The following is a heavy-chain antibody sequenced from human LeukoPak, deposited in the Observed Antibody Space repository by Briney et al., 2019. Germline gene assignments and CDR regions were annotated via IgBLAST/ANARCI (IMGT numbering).Heavy chain of an antibody. V-gene: IGHV4-34*01. CDR2: INHSGST. CDR1: GGSFSGYY. CDR3: ARGGWGGSILHCYYYGMDV. D-gene: IGHD2-15*01. J-gene: IGHJ6*02. Sequence: PSETLSLTCAVYGGSFSGYYWSWIRQPPGKGLEWIGEINHSGSTNYNPSLKSRVTISVDTSKNQFSLKLSSVTAADTAVYYCARGGWGGSILHCYYYGMDVWGQGTTVTVSS.